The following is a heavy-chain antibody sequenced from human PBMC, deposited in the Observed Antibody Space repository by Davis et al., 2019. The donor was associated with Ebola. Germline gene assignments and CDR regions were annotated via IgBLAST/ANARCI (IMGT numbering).Heavy chain of an antibody. D-gene: IGHD3-10*01. J-gene: IGHJ6*02. Sequence: GESLKISCVASGFTFSSYNMNWVRQAPGKGLEWVSYISSSSSTIYYADSVKGRFTISRDNAKNSLYLQMNSLRAEDTAVYYCARDIEGYGSGIVYYYGMDVWGQGTTVTVSS. CDR1: GFTFSSYN. CDR3: ARDIEGYGSGIVYYYGMDV. CDR2: ISSSSSTI. V-gene: IGHV3-48*01.